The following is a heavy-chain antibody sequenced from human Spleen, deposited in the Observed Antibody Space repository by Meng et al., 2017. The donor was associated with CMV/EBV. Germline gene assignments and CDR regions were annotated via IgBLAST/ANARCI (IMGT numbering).Heavy chain of an antibody. V-gene: IGHV4-61*01. CDR2: NYCRGST. Sequence: TVSGDSGSSGSYYWSWIRQAPGKGLEWIGYNYCRGSTTYVPSLKSRVTISVDTSKNQFSLKLSSVTAADTAVYYCARDAYGGNHYFDFWGQGILVTVSS. D-gene: IGHD4-23*01. J-gene: IGHJ4*02. CDR3: ARDAYGGNHYFDF. CDR1: GDSGSSGSYY.